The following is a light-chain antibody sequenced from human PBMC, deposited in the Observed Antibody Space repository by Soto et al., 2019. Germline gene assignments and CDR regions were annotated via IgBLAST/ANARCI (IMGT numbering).Light chain of an antibody. CDR2: DVS. CDR1: SSDVGGYNY. J-gene: IGLJ1*01. CDR3: NSYTSSSPYV. V-gene: IGLV2-14*01. Sequence: QSVLTQPASESGSPGQSITISCTGTSSDVGGYNYVSWYQQHPGKAPKLMIYDVSNRPSGVSNRFSGSKSGNTASLTISRLQSEDEADYYCNSYTSSSPYVFRTGTKVTVL.